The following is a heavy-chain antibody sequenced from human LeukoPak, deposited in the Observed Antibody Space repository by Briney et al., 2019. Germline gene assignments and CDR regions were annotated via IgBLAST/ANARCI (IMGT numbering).Heavy chain of an antibody. CDR1: GYTFTCYY. J-gene: IGHJ4*02. CDR2: INPNSGGT. Sequence: ASVKVSCKASGYTFTCYYMHWVRQAPGQGLEWMGRINPNSGGTNYAQKFQGRVTMTRDTSISTAYMELSRLRSDDTAVYYCARGLTIFGVVIVGYWGQGTLVTVSS. CDR3: ARGLTIFGVVIVGY. D-gene: IGHD3-3*01. V-gene: IGHV1-2*06.